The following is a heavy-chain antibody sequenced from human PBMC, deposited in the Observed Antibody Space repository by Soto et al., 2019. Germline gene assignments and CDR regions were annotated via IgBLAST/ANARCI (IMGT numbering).Heavy chain of an antibody. CDR2: FYHSGNS. J-gene: IGHJ6*02. D-gene: IGHD3-16*01. CDR3: ARISSVDSYGYVNGGLDV. CDR1: GGSIRSYY. V-gene: IGHV4-59*01. Sequence: SKTLSLTSSVSGGSIRSYYWSWIRQSPEKGLEWIGYFYHSGNSNYNPSLKSRFTISVDTSKNQLSLSLRSVTAADTAVYFCARISSVDSYGYVNGGLDVWGQGTTVT.